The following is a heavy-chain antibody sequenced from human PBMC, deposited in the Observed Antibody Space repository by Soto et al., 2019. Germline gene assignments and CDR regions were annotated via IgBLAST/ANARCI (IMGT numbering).Heavy chain of an antibody. D-gene: IGHD3-22*01. J-gene: IGHJ5*02. V-gene: IGHV3-48*02. CDR3: ARGQRYYYSSGPQWFHP. Sequence: AASELKFGGLGIRRIIKNTRKGLEWVSYISSSSSTIYYADSVKGRFTVSRDNAKNSLYLQMNSLRDEDTAVYYCARGQRYYYSSGPQWFHPWCQGTPVSVS. CDR2: ISSSSSTI. CDR1: ELKFGGLG.